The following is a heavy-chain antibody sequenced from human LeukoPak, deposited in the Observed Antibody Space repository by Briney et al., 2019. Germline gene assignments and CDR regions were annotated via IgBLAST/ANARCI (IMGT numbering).Heavy chain of an antibody. D-gene: IGHD2-2*01. CDR2: INHSGST. J-gene: IGHJ4*02. CDR1: GGSFSGYY. Sequence: SETLSLTCAVYGGSFSGYYWSWIRQPPGKGLEWIGEINHSGSTNYNPSLMSRVTISVDTSKNQFSLKLSSVTAADTAVYYCARDVVAARGSFDYWGQGTLVTVSS. V-gene: IGHV4-34*01. CDR3: ARDVVAARGSFDY.